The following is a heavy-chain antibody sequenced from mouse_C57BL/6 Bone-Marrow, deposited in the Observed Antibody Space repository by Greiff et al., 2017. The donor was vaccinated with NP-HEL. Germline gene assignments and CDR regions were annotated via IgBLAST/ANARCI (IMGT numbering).Heavy chain of an antibody. CDR1: GFTFSSYA. CDR2: ISDGGSYT. Sequence: DVHLVESGGGLVKPGGSLKLSCAASGFTFSSYAMSWVRQTPEKRLEWVATISDGGSYTYYPDNVKGRFTISRDNAKNNLYLQMSHLKSEDTAMYYCAREEGAMDYWGQGTSVTVSS. V-gene: IGHV5-4*01. J-gene: IGHJ4*01. CDR3: AREEGAMDY.